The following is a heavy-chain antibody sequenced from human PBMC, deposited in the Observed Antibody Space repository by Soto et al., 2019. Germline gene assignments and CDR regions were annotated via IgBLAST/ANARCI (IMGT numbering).Heavy chain of an antibody. Sequence: SVTLSLTCAVSGGSNSSGGFSWSWIRQPPGKGLEWIGYIYHSGSTYYNPSLKSRVTISVDRSKNQFSLKLSSVTAADTAVYYCARVPDRWGQGTLVTVS. CDR2: IYHSGST. CDR3: ARVPDR. D-gene: IGHD2-2*01. J-gene: IGHJ5*02. V-gene: IGHV4-30-2*01. CDR1: GGSNSSGGFS.